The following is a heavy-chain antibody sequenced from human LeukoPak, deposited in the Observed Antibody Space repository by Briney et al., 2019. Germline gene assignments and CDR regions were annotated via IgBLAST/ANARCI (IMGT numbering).Heavy chain of an antibody. J-gene: IGHJ4*02. CDR2: ISYDGSNK. CDR1: GFTFSSYG. CDR3: AKLHGSGSPPLDY. D-gene: IGHD3-10*01. V-gene: IGHV3-30*18. Sequence: GRSLRLSCAASGFTFSSYGMHWVRQAPGKGLEWVAVISYDGSNKYYADSVKGRFTISRDNSKNTLYLQMNSLRAEDTAVYYCAKLHGSGSPPLDYWGQGTLVTVSS.